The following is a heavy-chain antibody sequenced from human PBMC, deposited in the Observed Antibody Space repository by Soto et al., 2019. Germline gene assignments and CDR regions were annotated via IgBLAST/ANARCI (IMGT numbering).Heavy chain of an antibody. CDR1: GYSFTSYW. CDR3: ARHRYCSGGSCYSLYYYGMDV. J-gene: IGHJ6*02. D-gene: IGHD2-15*01. CDR2: IYPGDSDT. Sequence: PGESLKISCKGSGYSFTSYWIGWVLQMPGKGLEWMGIIYPGDSDTRYSPSFQGQVTISADKSISTAYLQWSSLKASDTAMYYCARHRYCSGGSCYSLYYYGMDVWGQGTTVTVSS. V-gene: IGHV5-51*01.